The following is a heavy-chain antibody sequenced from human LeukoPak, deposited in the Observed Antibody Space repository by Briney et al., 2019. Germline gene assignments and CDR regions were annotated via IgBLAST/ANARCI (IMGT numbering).Heavy chain of an antibody. D-gene: IGHD3-22*01. J-gene: IGHJ4*02. Sequence: GGSLRLSCAASGFTFSTYAMSWVRQAQGKGLEWVSCISPSGGSTYYADSVNGRFTISRDNSKNTLFLQMNSLRVEDTAVYFCAKDRRVIDYWGQGTLVTVSS. V-gene: IGHV3-23*01. CDR2: ISPSGGST. CDR1: GFTFSTYA. CDR3: AKDRRVIDY.